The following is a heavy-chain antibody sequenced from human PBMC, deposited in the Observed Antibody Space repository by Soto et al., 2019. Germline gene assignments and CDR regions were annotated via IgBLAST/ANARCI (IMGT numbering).Heavy chain of an antibody. CDR1: GGSSSSGGYC. Sequence: TLSLTCTVSGGSSSSGGYCWSWIRQHPGKGLEWIGYIYYSGSTYYNPSLKSRVTISVDTSKNQFSLKLSSVTAADTAVYYCARTGDIVATINTGGWFDPWGQGTLVTVSS. V-gene: IGHV4-31*03. CDR2: IYYSGST. CDR3: ARTGDIVATINTGGWFDP. D-gene: IGHD5-12*01. J-gene: IGHJ5*02.